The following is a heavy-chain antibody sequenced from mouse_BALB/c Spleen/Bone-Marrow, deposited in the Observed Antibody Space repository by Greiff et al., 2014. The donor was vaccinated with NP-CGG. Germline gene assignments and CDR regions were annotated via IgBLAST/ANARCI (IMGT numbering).Heavy chain of an antibody. CDR2: IYPGDGDT. Sequence: QVQLKESGAELARPGASVKLSCKASGYTFTSYRMQWVKQRPGQGLEWIGAIYPGDGDTRYTQKFRGKATLTADKSSNTAYMQLSSLTSEDSAVYFCASPYGNYDAMDYWGQGTSVTVSS. CDR3: ASPYGNYDAMDY. D-gene: IGHD2-1*01. J-gene: IGHJ4*01. CDR1: GYTFTSYR. V-gene: IGHV1-87*01.